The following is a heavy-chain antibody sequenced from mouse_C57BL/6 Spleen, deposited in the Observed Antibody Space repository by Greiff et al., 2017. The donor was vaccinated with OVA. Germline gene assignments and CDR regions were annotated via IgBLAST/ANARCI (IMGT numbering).Heavy chain of an antibody. CDR3: TRANSNYETACDY. Sequence: EVMLVESGEGLVKPGGSLKLSCAASGFTFSSYAMSWVRQTPEKRLEWVAYISSGGDYIYYADTVKGRFTISRDNARNTLYLQMSSLKSEDTAMYYCTRANSNYETACDYWGQGTTLTVSS. J-gene: IGHJ2*01. CDR2: ISSGGDYI. V-gene: IGHV5-9-1*02. CDR1: GFTFSSYA. D-gene: IGHD2-5*01.